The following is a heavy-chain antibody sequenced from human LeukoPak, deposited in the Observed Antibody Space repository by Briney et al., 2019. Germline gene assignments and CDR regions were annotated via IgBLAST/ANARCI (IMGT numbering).Heavy chain of an antibody. D-gene: IGHD3-22*01. Sequence: ASETLSLTCAVYGGSFSGYYCSWIRQPPVQGLEWIGEINHSGSTKYNPSLKSRVTISVDTSKNQFSLKLSSVIAADTAVYYCARGGGYYSNYFDYWGQGTLVSVSS. CDR2: INHSGST. CDR1: GGSFSGYY. CDR3: ARGGGYYSNYFDY. J-gene: IGHJ4*02. V-gene: IGHV4-34*01.